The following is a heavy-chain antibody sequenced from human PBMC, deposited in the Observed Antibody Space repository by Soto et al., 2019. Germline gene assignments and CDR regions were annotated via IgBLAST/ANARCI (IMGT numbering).Heavy chain of an antibody. D-gene: IGHD3-22*01. CDR1: GGTFRSYT. Sequence: QVQLVQSGAEVKKPGSSVKVSCKASGGTFRSYTISWVRQAPGQGLEWMGRIIPILGTANYAQKFQGRVTITADKSTSTAYMELSSLRSEDTAVYYCARAGHYYDSSGYYAGWFDPWGQGTLVTVSS. CDR2: IIPILGTA. CDR3: ARAGHYYDSSGYYAGWFDP. J-gene: IGHJ5*02. V-gene: IGHV1-69*08.